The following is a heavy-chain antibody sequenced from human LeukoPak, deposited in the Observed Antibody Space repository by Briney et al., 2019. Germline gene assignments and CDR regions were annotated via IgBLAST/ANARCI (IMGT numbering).Heavy chain of an antibody. D-gene: IGHD1-7*01. CDR2: INPNSGGT. V-gene: IGHV1-2*02. Sequence: ASVKVSCKASGYTFTGYYMHWVRQAPGQGLEWMGWINPNSGGTNYAQKFQGRVTMTRDTSISTAYMELSRLRSDDTAVYYCASLPGYNWNYGEFDYWGQGTLVTVSS. J-gene: IGHJ4*02. CDR1: GYTFTGYY. CDR3: ASLPGYNWNYGEFDY.